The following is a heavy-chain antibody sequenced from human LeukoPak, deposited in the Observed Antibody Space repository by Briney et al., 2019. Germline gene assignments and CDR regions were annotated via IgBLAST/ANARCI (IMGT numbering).Heavy chain of an antibody. V-gene: IGHV4-59*01. J-gene: IGHJ6*03. CDR2: IYYTGST. Sequence: SETLTLTCTISGGSISSYYWSWMRQPPGKGLEWSGYIYYTGSTNHNPSLKSRVTISVDTSKNQFSLKLSSVTAADTAVYYCARVVYSGYDFRGAMDVWGKGTTVTVSS. CDR1: GGSISSYY. D-gene: IGHD5-12*01. CDR3: ARVVYSGYDFRGAMDV.